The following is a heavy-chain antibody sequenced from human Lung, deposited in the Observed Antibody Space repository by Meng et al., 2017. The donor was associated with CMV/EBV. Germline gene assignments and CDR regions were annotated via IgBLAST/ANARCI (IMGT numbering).Heavy chain of an antibody. CDR1: GGPVSSGRYY. CDR2: IYHSGNT. V-gene: IGHV4-61*03. Sequence: SETLSLXCTVSGGPVSSGRYYWNWIRQPPGKGLEWIGYIYHSGNTNYGPSLRYNPSLESRVIISSDTSKNHFSLKLSSVTTADTAVYYCARSDYYAYFDYWGQGTLVTVPS. D-gene: IGHD3-3*01. J-gene: IGHJ4*02. CDR3: ARSDYYAYFDY.